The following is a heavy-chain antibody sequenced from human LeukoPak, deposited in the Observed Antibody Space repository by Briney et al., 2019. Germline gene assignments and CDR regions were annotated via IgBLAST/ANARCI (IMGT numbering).Heavy chain of an antibody. CDR1: GFTFSNYW. V-gene: IGHV3-74*01. CDR3: ARGLVEMATLAYVDY. Sequence: GGSLRLSCAASGFTFSNYWMHWVRQAPGKGLVWVARSNSDGRITNYADSVKGRFTISRDNAKNTLYLQMNSLGAEDTAVYYCARGLVEMATLAYVDYWGQGTLVTVSS. J-gene: IGHJ4*02. D-gene: IGHD5-24*01. CDR2: SNSDGRIT.